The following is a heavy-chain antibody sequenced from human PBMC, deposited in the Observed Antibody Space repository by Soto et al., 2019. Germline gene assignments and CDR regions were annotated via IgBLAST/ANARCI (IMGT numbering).Heavy chain of an antibody. Sequence: ASVKVSCKASGYTFTGYYMHWVRQAPGQGLEWMGWINPNSGGTNYAQKFQGRVTMTRDTSISTAYMELSRLRSDDTAVYYCARGRYSSGWYEYYYYYGMDVWGQGTTVTVSS. CDR2: INPNSGGT. V-gene: IGHV1-2*02. D-gene: IGHD6-19*01. CDR1: GYTFTGYY. J-gene: IGHJ6*02. CDR3: ARGRYSSGWYEYYYYYGMDV.